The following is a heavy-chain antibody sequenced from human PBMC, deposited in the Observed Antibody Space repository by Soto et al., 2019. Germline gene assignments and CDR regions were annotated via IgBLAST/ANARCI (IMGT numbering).Heavy chain of an antibody. Sequence: GGSLRLSCAASGFTFDDYAMHWVRQAPGKGLEWVSGISWNSGSIGYADSVKGRFTISRDNAKNSLYLQMNSLRAEDTALYYCAKDSEQWLGGDAFDIWGQGTMVTVSS. CDR3: AKDSEQWLGGDAFDI. J-gene: IGHJ3*02. CDR1: GFTFDDYA. V-gene: IGHV3-9*01. D-gene: IGHD6-19*01. CDR2: ISWNSGSI.